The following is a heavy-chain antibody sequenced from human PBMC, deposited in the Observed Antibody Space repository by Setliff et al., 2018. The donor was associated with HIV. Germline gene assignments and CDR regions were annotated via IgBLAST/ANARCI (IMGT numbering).Heavy chain of an antibody. CDR2: ISTSGSTI. Sequence: GGSLRLSCAASGFIFSDYFMSWIRQAPGKGLEWISYISTSGSTIYYADSVKGRFTISRDNAKNSLYLQMNSLRAEDTAVYYCARQGYYYDSSGYYSVYYLDYWGQGTLVTVSS. D-gene: IGHD3-22*01. J-gene: IGHJ4*02. V-gene: IGHV3-11*04. CDR3: ARQGYYYDSSGYYSVYYLDY. CDR1: GFIFSDYF.